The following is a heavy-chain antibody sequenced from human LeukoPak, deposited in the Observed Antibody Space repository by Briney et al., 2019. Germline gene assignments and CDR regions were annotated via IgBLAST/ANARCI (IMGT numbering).Heavy chain of an antibody. CDR1: GFTFSSYS. D-gene: IGHD2-15*01. J-gene: IGHJ4*02. V-gene: IGHV3-21*01. Sequence: GGSLRLSCAASGFTFSSYSMNWVRQAPGKGLEWVSSISSSSSYIYYADSVRGRFTISRDNAKNSLYLQMNSLRAEDTAVYYCARDRGLVVVAATDYWGQGTLVTVSS. CDR3: ARDRGLVVVAATDY. CDR2: ISSSSSYI.